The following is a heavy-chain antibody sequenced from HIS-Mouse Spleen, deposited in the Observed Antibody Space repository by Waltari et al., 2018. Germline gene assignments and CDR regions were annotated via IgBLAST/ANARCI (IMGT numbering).Heavy chain of an antibody. D-gene: IGHD2-15*01. V-gene: IGHV1-24*01. Sequence: QVQLVQSGAEVKKPGASVKVSCKVSGYTPTALSMHWVRQAPGKGLEWMGGFDPEDGETIYAQKLQGRVTMTEDTSTDTAYMELSSLRSEDTAVYYCATAVGGNDAFDIWGQGTMVTVSS. CDR2: FDPEDGET. CDR3: ATAVGGNDAFDI. J-gene: IGHJ3*02. CDR1: GYTPTALS.